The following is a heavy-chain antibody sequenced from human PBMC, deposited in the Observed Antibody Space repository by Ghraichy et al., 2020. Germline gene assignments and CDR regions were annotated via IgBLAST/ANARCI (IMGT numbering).Heavy chain of an antibody. V-gene: IGHV4-59*01. CDR1: GGSITGYH. Sequence: GSLRLSCTVSGGSITGYHWNWIRQTPAKGLEWIGYVHYTGSTNYNPSLESRVTISVDTSRDQFSLKLSSVTAADTALYYCARRFGDAQGMDVWGQGTTVTVSS. CDR2: VHYTGST. CDR3: ARRFGDAQGMDV. J-gene: IGHJ6*02. D-gene: IGHD3-16*01.